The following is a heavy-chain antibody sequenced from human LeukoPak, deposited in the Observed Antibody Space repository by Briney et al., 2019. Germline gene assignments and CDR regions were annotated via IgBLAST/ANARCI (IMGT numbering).Heavy chain of an antibody. J-gene: IGHJ4*02. V-gene: IGHV3-20*04. CDR2: INWNGGST. CDR1: GFALDEYG. Sequence: GGSLRLSCADSGFALDEYGMSWVRQAPGKGLEWVSGINWNGGSTGYADSVKGRFTISRDNAKNSLYLQMNSLRAEDTALYYCAREREQLRYFDYWGQGTLVTVSS. D-gene: IGHD1/OR15-1a*01. CDR3: AREREQLRYFDY.